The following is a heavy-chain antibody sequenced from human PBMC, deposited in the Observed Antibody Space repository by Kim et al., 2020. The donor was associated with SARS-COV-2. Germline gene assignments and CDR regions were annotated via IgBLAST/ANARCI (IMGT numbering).Heavy chain of an antibody. CDR3: ARGGEITMVRVPDY. Sequence: NPSLKSRVARSVDTSKNQFSLKLSSVTAAGTAVYYCARGGEITMVRVPDYWGQGTLVTVSS. D-gene: IGHD3-10*01. V-gene: IGHV4-34*01. J-gene: IGHJ4*02.